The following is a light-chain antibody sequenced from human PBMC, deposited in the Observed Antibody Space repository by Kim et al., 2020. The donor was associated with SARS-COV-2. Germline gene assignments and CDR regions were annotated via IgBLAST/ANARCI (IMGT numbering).Light chain of an antibody. CDR1: QSLVYSDGNIY. Sequence: PASISCRSSQSLVYSDGNIYLNWFHQRPGQSPLRLIYKVSNRDSGVPDRVSGSGSGTDFTLQISRVEAEDVGVYYCMQGTHWPFTFGPGTKVDIK. V-gene: IGKV2-30*01. CDR3: MQGTHWPFT. CDR2: KVS. J-gene: IGKJ3*01.